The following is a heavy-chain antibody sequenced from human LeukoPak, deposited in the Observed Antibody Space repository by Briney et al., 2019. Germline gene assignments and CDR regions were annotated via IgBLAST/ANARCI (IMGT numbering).Heavy chain of an antibody. Sequence: GGPLRLSCAASGFTFDDYVMHWVRQAPGKGLEWVSGISWNIGSIGYADPVKGRFTTFRDNPKNSLYLQMNSLRAEDTALYYCARCYTYGTTWFGGWDVWGQGTTVTVSS. D-gene: IGHD3-10*01. V-gene: IGHV3-9*01. CDR3: ARCYTYGTTWFGGWDV. J-gene: IGHJ6*02. CDR2: ISWNIGSI. CDR1: GFTFDDYV.